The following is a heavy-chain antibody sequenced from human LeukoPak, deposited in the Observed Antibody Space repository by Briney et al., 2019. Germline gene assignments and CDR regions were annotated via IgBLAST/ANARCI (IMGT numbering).Heavy chain of an antibody. CDR3: ARSPEGAIDY. CDR2: IPYHGFTK. Sequence: PGGSLRLSCTASGFTFSSYAMHWVRQAPGKGLEWVAVIPYHGFTKNYADSVQGRFTISRDNSKDTLSLQMNSLRDDDTAVYYCARSPEGAIDYWGQGTLVTVSS. V-gene: IGHV3-30*04. CDR1: GFTFSSYA. J-gene: IGHJ4*02.